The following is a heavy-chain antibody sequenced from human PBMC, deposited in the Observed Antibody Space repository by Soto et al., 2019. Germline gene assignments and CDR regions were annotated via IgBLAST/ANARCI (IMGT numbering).Heavy chain of an antibody. CDR2: ISTYSGNT. V-gene: IGHV1-18*04. D-gene: IGHD3-16*01. J-gene: IGHJ6*02. CDR3: SGGFGTNGLDV. CDR1: GYESITYG. Sequence: VASVTVSFTASGYESITYGSTWVRQAPGQGLEWMGGISTYSGNTDYAQSFQYRVAMTTDTSTRTVYMELGSLRSDDTAVYYCSGGFGTNGLDVWGQGTTVTVTS.